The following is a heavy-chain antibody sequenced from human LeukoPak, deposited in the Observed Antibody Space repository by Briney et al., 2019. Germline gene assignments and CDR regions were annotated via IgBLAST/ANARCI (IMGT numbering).Heavy chain of an antibody. V-gene: IGHV3-23*01. CDR1: GFTFSSYA. Sequence: GGSLRLSCAASGFTFSSYAMSWVRQAPGKGLEWVSAISGSGGSIYYADSVKGRFTISRDNSKNTLYLQMNSLRAEDTAVYYCAKYDFWSGPPPMGYYGMDVWGQGTTVTVSS. CDR2: ISGSGGSI. J-gene: IGHJ6*02. D-gene: IGHD3-3*01. CDR3: AKYDFWSGPPPMGYYGMDV.